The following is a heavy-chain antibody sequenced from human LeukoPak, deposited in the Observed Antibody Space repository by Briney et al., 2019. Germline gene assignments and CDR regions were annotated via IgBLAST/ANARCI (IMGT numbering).Heavy chain of an antibody. V-gene: IGHV3-53*04. CDR1: GFTVSSNY. Sequence: GGSLRLSCAASGFTVSSNYMSWVRQAPGKGLEWVSVIYGGGSIYYADSVKGRFTISRHNSKNTLYLQMNSLRAEDTAVYYCALRLWFGETYGMDVWGQGTTVTVSS. CDR3: ALRLWFGETYGMDV. CDR2: IYGGGSI. J-gene: IGHJ6*02. D-gene: IGHD3-10*01.